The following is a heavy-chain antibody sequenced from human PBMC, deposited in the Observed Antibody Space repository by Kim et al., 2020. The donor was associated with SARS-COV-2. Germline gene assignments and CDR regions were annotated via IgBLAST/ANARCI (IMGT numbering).Heavy chain of an antibody. J-gene: IGHJ5*01. CDR2: GGNI. V-gene: IGHV3-9*01. Sequence: GGNIGYADSGKGRFSISRDNAKNSLILKMDSLTPEDTALYYCARAVDEFDSWGLGVMVTVSS. CDR3: ARAVDEFDS.